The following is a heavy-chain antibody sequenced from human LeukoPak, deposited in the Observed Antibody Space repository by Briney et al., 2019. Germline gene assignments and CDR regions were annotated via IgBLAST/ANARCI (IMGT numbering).Heavy chain of an antibody. V-gene: IGHV1-2*02. Sequence: ASVKVSCKASGYTFTGYCMHWVRQAPGQGLEWMGWINPNSGGTNYAQKFQGRVTMTRDTSISTAYMELSRLRSDDTAVYYCARDKRIAARRTDAFDIWGQGTMVTVSS. CDR2: INPNSGGT. CDR1: GYTFTGYC. J-gene: IGHJ3*02. D-gene: IGHD6-6*01. CDR3: ARDKRIAARRTDAFDI.